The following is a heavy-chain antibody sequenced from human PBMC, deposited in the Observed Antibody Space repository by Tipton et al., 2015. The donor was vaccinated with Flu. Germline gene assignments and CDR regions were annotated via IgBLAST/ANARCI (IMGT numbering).Heavy chain of an antibody. V-gene: IGHV4-38-2*01. J-gene: IGHJ5*02. CDR3: ARRDCSNYVSEPKNWFDP. CDR1: GDSIGSGYF. Sequence: TLSLTCSVSGDSIGSGYFWGWIRQPPGQGLEWIGNVHRTGNPYYNPSLKSRVTMSVDPSKNQFSLRLSSVTAADTAVYYCARRDCSNYVSEPKNWFDPWGQGTLVTVSS. D-gene: IGHD4-11*01. CDR2: VHRTGNP.